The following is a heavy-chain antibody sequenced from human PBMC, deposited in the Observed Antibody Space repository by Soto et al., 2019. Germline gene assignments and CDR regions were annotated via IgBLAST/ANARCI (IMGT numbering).Heavy chain of an antibody. Sequence: PGGSLRLSCAASGFTVSSNYMSWVRQAPGKGLEWVSVIYSGGSTYYADSVKGRFTISRDNSKNTLYLQMNSLRAEYTAVYYCARNYYDSGGGFDYWGQGTLVTVSS. CDR1: GFTVSSNY. CDR3: ARNYYDSGGGFDY. CDR2: IYSGGST. V-gene: IGHV3-53*01. D-gene: IGHD3-22*01. J-gene: IGHJ4*02.